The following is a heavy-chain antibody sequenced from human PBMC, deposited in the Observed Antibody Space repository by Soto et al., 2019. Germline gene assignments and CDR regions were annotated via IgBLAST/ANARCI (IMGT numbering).Heavy chain of an antibody. Sequence: SETLSLTCTVSGGSMRNYFWTWIRQPPGKGLEWIGYIHYSGTTSFFPSYNPSLRSRVTISEDTSKNQFSLKLLSVPTAGTAVYLCAAGEASSRNLAPYYLDFWGQGTLVTVSS. V-gene: IGHV4-59*01. CDR3: AAGEASSRNLAPYYLDF. CDR2: IHYSGTT. J-gene: IGHJ4*02. D-gene: IGHD6-13*01. CDR1: GGSMRNYF.